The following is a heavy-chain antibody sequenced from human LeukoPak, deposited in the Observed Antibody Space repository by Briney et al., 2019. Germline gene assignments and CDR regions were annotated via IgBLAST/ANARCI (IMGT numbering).Heavy chain of an antibody. Sequence: RASVKVSCKASGGTFSSYAISWVRQAPGQGLEWMGRIIPIFGIANYAQKFQGRVTITADKSTSTAYMELSSLRSEDTAVYYCARERKGIVGATALFDYWGQGTLVTVSS. D-gene: IGHD1-26*01. V-gene: IGHV1-69*04. CDR2: IIPIFGIA. J-gene: IGHJ4*02. CDR3: ARERKGIVGATALFDY. CDR1: GGTFSSYA.